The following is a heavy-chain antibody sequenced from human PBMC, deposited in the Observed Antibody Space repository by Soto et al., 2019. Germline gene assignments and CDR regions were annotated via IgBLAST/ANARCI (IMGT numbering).Heavy chain of an antibody. J-gene: IGHJ5*02. CDR1: GSAISSGGYS. D-gene: IGHD6-19*01. CDR2: IYHSGST. Sequence: PSGSLSITCAVGGSAISSGGYSWSWIRQPPGKGLEWIGYIYHSGSTYYNPSLKSRVTISVDTSKNQFSLKLSSVTAADTAVYYCARGGALVRQYSSGWQNGYWFDPWVQGTLVTVSS. CDR3: ARGGALVRQYSSGWQNGYWFDP. V-gene: IGHV4-30-2*01.